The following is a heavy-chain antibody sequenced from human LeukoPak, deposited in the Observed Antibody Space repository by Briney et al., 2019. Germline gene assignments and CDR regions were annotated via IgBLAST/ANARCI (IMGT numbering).Heavy chain of an antibody. CDR2: IDHRGNT. D-gene: IGHD1-26*01. CDR1: GGSINNYY. V-gene: IGHV4-59*08. CDR3: ARHGTLDY. J-gene: IGHJ4*02. Sequence: SETLSLTCTVSGGSINNYYWSWIRQPPGKGLEWIGYIDHRGNTNYNPSPKSRVTMSVDTSKNQFSLKLSSVTAADTAVYYCARHGTLDYWGQGTLVTVSS.